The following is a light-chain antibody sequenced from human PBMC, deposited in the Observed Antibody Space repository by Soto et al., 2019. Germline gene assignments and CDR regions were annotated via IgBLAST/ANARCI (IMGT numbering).Light chain of an antibody. CDR3: QQSYSAAPLT. CDR2: GAS. V-gene: IGKV1-39*01. CDR1: QNIDIF. Sequence: DIQMTQSPSSLSASVGDRVTITCRASQNIDIFLNWYHQKPGRAPNLLIYGASTLQNGVPSRFSGSGSGTDFSLTISSLQPEDFGTYYCQQSYSAAPLTFGAGTKVDIK. J-gene: IGKJ4*01.